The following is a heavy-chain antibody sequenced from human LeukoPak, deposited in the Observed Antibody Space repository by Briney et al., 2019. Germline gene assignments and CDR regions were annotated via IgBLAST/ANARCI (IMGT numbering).Heavy chain of an antibody. V-gene: IGHV4-39*01. CDR3: ARRTRREEGSAFDI. CDR1: GGSISSSSYY. Sequence: SETLSLTCTVSGGSISSSSYYWGWLRQPPGKGLEWIGSIYYSGNTYYNSSLKSRVTISVDTSKTQFSLKLSSVTAADTAVYYCARRTRREEGSAFDIWGQGTMVTVSS. CDR2: IYYSGNT. D-gene: IGHD1-26*01. J-gene: IGHJ3*02.